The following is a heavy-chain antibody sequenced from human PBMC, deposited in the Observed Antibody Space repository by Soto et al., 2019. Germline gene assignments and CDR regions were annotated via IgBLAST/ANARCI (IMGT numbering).Heavy chain of an antibody. J-gene: IGHJ6*02. CDR1: SGPDRSHN. V-gene: IGHV4-59*08. D-gene: IGHD3-16*01. CDR2: VYYTGDT. Sequence: QVQLQQSGPRLVKPSETLSLTCTVSSGPDRSHNWGWIRQPPGRGLEWIGYVYYTGDTAYNPSLTARLTISAATPTTAISLTLTSVTAADTAVYYCVRQGIACLRGLVDVWGHGTTVSVSS. CDR3: VRQGIACLRGLVDV.